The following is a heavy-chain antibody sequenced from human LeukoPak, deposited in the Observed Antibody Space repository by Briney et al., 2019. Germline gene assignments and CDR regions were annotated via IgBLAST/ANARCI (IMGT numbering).Heavy chain of an antibody. CDR2: INPNSGGT. V-gene: IGHV1-2*02. CDR3: AAGASSSSGDY. J-gene: IGHJ4*02. CDR1: GYIFTGYY. Sequence: ASVKVSCKTSGYIFTGYYMHWVRQAPGQGLEWMGWINPNSGGTDYAQKFQERVTITRDMSTSTAYMELRSLRSEDTAVYYCAAGASSSSGDYWGQGTLVTVSS. D-gene: IGHD6-6*01.